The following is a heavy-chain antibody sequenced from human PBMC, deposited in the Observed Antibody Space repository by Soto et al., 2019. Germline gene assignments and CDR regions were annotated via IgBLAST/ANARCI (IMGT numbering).Heavy chain of an antibody. Sequence: EEQLVESGGGLVHPGGSLRLSCVASGFTFSNYVMHWVRQAPGKGLEYVSVITSNGGSTYYANSVKGRFTISRDNSKNTLYLEMGSLRAGTRPLFYCAREGYCSVVSASPNLRPCSSDLWGLAPWSLSLQ. CDR2: ITSNGGST. CDR1: GFTFSNYV. D-gene: IGHD2-15*01. CDR3: AREGYCSVVSASPNLRPCSSDL. J-gene: IGHJ2*01. V-gene: IGHV3-64*01.